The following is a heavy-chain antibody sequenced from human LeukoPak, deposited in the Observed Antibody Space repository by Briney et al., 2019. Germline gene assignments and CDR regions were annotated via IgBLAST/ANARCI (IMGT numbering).Heavy chain of an antibody. CDR2: ISYDGSNK. J-gene: IGHJ3*02. D-gene: IGHD6-25*01. Sequence: GGSLRLSCAASGFTFSSYGMHWVRQAPGKGLEWVAVISYDGSNKYYADSVKGRFTISRDNSVNTLYLQMNSLNFEDTAMYYCAIEGHSSGLAGTFDIWGQGTMVTISS. CDR3: AIEGHSSGLAGTFDI. V-gene: IGHV3-30*03. CDR1: GFTFSSYG.